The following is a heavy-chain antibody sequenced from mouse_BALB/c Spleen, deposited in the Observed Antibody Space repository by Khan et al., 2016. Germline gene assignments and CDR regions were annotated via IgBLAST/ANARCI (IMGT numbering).Heavy chain of an antibody. V-gene: IGHV3-2*02. Sequence: EVQLQESGPGLVKPSQSLSLTCTVTGYSITSDYAWNWIRQFPGNKLEWMGYIRYSGSTTYNPSLKSRISITRDTSKNQFFLQLYSVTTEDTATYSCTRSPTATRYFDDWGAGTTVTVSS. D-gene: IGHD1-2*01. CDR3: TRSPTATRYFDD. J-gene: IGHJ1*01. CDR2: IRYSGST. CDR1: GYSITSDYA.